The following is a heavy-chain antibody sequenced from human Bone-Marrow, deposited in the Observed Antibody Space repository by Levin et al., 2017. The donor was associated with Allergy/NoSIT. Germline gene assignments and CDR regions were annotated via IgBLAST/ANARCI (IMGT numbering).Heavy chain of an antibody. CDR2: KSFDGSHE. D-gene: IGHD1-7*01. J-gene: IGHJ4*02. V-gene: IGHV3-30*18. CDR3: AKEGPGGTGITGEFDH. Sequence: GGSLRLSCAASGFTFSSYDIHWVRQAPGKGLEWVGLKSFDGSHEFYADSVKGRFKISRDNSKNTLYLQMTGVRAEDTAVYYCAKEGPGGTGITGEFDHWGQGTLVSVSS. CDR1: GFTFSSYD.